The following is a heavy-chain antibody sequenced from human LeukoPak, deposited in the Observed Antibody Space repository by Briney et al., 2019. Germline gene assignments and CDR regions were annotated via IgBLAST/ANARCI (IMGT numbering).Heavy chain of an antibody. J-gene: IGHJ6*04. CDR3: AKVEARGYCSSTSCGLDYYHYYYGMDV. CDR1: GFTFSSYG. CDR2: ISYDGSNK. Sequence: GGSLRLSCAASGFTFSSYGMHWVRQAPGKGLEWVAVISYDGSNKYYADSVKGRFTISRDNSKNTLYLQMNSLRAEDTAVYYCAKVEARGYCSSTSCGLDYYHYYYGMDVWGKGTTVTVSS. V-gene: IGHV3-30*18. D-gene: IGHD2-2*01.